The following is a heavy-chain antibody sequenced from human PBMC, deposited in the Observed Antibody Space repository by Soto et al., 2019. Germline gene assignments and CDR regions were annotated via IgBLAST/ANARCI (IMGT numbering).Heavy chain of an antibody. CDR1: GFTFSSYA. CDR3: AKDQKLGLHYYYGMDV. J-gene: IGHJ6*02. Sequence: PGGSLRLSCAASGFTFSSYAMSWVRQALGKGLEWVSAISGSGGSTYYADSVKGRFTISRDNSKNTLYLQMNSLRAEDTAVYYCAKDQKLGLHYYYGMDVWGQGTTVTVSS. D-gene: IGHD6-13*01. V-gene: IGHV3-23*01. CDR2: ISGSGGST.